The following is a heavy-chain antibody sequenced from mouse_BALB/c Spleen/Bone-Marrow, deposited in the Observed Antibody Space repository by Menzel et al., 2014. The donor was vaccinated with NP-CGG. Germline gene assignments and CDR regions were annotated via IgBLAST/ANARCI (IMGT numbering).Heavy chain of an antibody. CDR1: GYSFTGYT. CDR3: ARSGYGRYAMDY. Sequence: VHVKQSGPELVKPGASMKISCKASGYSFTGYTVNWVKQSHGKNLEWIGLINPYNGGIRYNQKFKGKATLTVDKSSSTAYMELLSLTSEDSAVYYCARSGYGRYAMDYWGQGTSVTVSS. D-gene: IGHD2-2*01. CDR2: INPYNGGI. J-gene: IGHJ4*01. V-gene: IGHV1-18*01.